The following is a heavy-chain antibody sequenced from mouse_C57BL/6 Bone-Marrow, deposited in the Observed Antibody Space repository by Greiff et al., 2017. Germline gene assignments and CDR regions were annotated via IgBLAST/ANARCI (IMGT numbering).Heavy chain of an antibody. CDR1: GFSLNSYG. V-gene: IGHV2-6*01. Sequence: VQLKESGPGLVAPSQSLSITCPVSGFSLNSYGVDWVRQSPGKGLAWLGVIWGVGSTHYNSALKPRLSISKDNSKSQVFLEMNSRQTDDSAMDDCDSGGNSRTPLAYWGQGTLVTVSA. CDR3: DSGGNSRTPLAY. J-gene: IGHJ3*01. D-gene: IGHD1-1*01. CDR2: IWGVGST.